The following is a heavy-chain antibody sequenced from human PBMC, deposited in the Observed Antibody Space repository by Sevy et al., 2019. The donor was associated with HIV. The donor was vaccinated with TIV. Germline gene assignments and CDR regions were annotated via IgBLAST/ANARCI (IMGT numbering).Heavy chain of an antibody. V-gene: IGHV3-30*18. CDR1: GFTFSTYD. Sequence: GGSLSLSCAASGFTFSTYDIHWVRQAPGKGLEWVVIISYDGNYREYADSVRGRFSMSRDNSKNTVYLQMNGLSIEDTAVYYCAKNRPPGGSYFSRHAMDVWGRGTTVTVSS. CDR2: ISYDGNYR. D-gene: IGHD3-16*01. CDR3: AKNRPPGGSYFSRHAMDV. J-gene: IGHJ6*02.